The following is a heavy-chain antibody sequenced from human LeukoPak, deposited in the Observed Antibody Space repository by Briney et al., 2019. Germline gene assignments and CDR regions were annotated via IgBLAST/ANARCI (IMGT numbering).Heavy chain of an antibody. J-gene: IGHJ4*02. CDR2: IYYSGST. Sequence: SETLSLTCTVSGGSISSSSYYWGWIRQPPGKGLEWIGSIYYSGSTYYNPSLKSRVTISVDTSKNQFSLKLSSVTAADTAVYYCARLGYSYGIDHWGQGTLVTVSS. CDR1: GGSISSSSYY. D-gene: IGHD5-18*01. V-gene: IGHV4-39*01. CDR3: ARLGYSYGIDH.